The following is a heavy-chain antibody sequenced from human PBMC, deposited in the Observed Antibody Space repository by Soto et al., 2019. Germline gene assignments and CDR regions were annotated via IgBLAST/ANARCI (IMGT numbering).Heavy chain of an antibody. D-gene: IGHD2-15*01. V-gene: IGHV4-30-2*01. CDR2: IYQSGST. CDR3: ARGVGIFNYYYGMDV. CDR1: GGSISSGNYF. Sequence: PSETLSLTCTVSGGSISSGNYFWSWIRQPPGKGLEWIGYIYQSGSTYYNPSLKSRVTISVDRSKNQFSLKLSSVTAADTAVYYCARGVGIFNYYYGMDVWGQGTTVTAP. J-gene: IGHJ6*02.